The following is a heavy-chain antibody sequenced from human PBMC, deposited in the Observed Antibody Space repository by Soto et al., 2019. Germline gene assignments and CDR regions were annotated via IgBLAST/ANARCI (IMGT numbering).Heavy chain of an antibody. CDR2: IIPISGAA. Sequence: QVQLVQSGAEVKKPGSSVKVSCKASGGTFSNYVVNWVRQAPGQGLEWMGRIIPISGAANYAPKFQGRVTITADKSTSTSYMELRSLRSEDTAVYYCARDMTRTVVPYFDFWGQGTLVTVSS. V-gene: IGHV1-69*06. CDR1: GGTFSNYV. D-gene: IGHD1-7*01. J-gene: IGHJ4*02. CDR3: ARDMTRTVVPYFDF.